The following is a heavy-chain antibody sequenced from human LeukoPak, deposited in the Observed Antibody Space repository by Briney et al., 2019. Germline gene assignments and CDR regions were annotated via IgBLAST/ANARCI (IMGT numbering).Heavy chain of an antibody. Sequence: VASVKVSCKASGGTFSSYAISWVRQAPGQGLEWMGRIIPIFGTANYAQKFQGRVTITTDESTSTAYMELSSLRSEDTAVYYCARSGHSSSWYYFDCWGQGTLVTVSS. CDR2: IIPIFGTA. J-gene: IGHJ4*02. D-gene: IGHD6-13*01. CDR3: ARSGHSSSWYYFDC. CDR1: GGTFSSYA. V-gene: IGHV1-69*05.